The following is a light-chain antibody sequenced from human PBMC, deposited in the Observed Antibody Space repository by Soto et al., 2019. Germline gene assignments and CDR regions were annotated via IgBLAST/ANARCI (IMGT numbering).Light chain of an antibody. Sequence: DTMMTQSPGSLSVSPGERVSLSCRASQTVSSNLAWYQQRPGQAPRLVIYGTSTRATGIPARFSGSGSGTEFTLSISSLQSEDFAVYYCQQYNHWPTTFGQGTKVEIK. J-gene: IGKJ1*01. V-gene: IGKV3-15*01. CDR1: QTVSSN. CDR3: QQYNHWPTT. CDR2: GTS.